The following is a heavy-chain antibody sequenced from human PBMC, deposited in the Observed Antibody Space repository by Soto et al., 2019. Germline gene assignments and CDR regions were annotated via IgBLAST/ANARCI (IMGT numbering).Heavy chain of an antibody. Sequence: EVQLVESGGGLVQPGGSLRLTCVASGFPFSIYSMNWVRQAPGKGLEWSSYITSDTNTIKYADSVKGRFIISRDNAKNLVYLQMNSLRDEDTAVYFCARSVEGHFDYWGQGTVVTVSS. CDR3: ARSVEGHFDY. CDR1: GFPFSIYS. V-gene: IGHV3-48*02. J-gene: IGHJ4*02. D-gene: IGHD6-19*01. CDR2: ITSDTNTI.